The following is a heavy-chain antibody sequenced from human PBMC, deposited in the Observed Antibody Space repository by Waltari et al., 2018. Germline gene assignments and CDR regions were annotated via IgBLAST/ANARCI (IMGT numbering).Heavy chain of an antibody. CDR2: INAVNGNT. V-gene: IGHV1-3*01. CDR3: ARGRRDGYKSYYYGMDV. Sequence: QVQLVQSGAEVKKPGTSVKVSCKASGYTFTRYAMHWVRQATGQRLEWMGWINAVNGNTKYSQKFQGRVSITRDPSASTAYMELSSLRAEDTAVYSCARGRRDGYKSYYYGMDVWGQGTTVTVSS. D-gene: IGHD5-12*01. CDR1: GYTFTRYA. J-gene: IGHJ6*02.